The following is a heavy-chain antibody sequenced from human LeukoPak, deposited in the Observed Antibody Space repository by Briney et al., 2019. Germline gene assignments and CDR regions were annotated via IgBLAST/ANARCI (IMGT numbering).Heavy chain of an antibody. CDR2: IYSDGKT. J-gene: IGHJ4*02. Sequence: PGGSLRLSCTASGLSLSGNYWHWVRQAPGKALEWVSIIYSDGKTLYTKSVKGRFTFSRDKSKNTFYLQMNSLRAEDTAVYFCTYGDYPLTYWGQGTLVTVSS. CDR1: GLSLSGNY. CDR3: TYGDYPLTY. D-gene: IGHD4-17*01. V-gene: IGHV3-66*01.